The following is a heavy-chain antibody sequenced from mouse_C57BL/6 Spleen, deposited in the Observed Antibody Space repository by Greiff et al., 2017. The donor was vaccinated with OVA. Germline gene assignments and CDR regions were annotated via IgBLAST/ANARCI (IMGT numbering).Heavy chain of an antibody. Sequence: EVQLQQSGPELVKPGASVKIPCKASGYTFTDYNMDWVKQSHGKSLEWIGDINPNNGGTIYNQKFKGKATLTVDKSSSTAYMELRSLTSEDTAVYYCARSESGLFDYWGQGTTLTVSS. CDR2: INPNNGGT. CDR1: GYTFTDYN. J-gene: IGHJ2*01. CDR3: ARSESGLFDY. D-gene: IGHD1-3*01. V-gene: IGHV1-18*01.